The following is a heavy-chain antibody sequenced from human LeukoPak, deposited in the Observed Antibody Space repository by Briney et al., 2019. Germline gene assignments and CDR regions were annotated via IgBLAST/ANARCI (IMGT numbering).Heavy chain of an antibody. D-gene: IGHD4-17*01. CDR3: ATASDGDYVDNFDY. J-gene: IGHJ4*02. CDR1: GYTLTELS. CDR2: IDPEDGET. Sequence: ASVKVSCTVSGYTLTELSMHWVRQAPGKGLEWMGGIDPEDGETNYAQKFQGRVTMTEDTSTDTAYMELSSLRSEDTAVYYCATASDGDYVDNFDYWGQGTLVTVSS. V-gene: IGHV1-24*01.